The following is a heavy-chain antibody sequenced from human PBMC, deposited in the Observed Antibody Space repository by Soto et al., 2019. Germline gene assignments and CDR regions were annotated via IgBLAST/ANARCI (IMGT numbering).Heavy chain of an antibody. Sequence: EVQLLESGGGLVQPGGSLRLSCAPSGFIFSNYAMSWVRQARGKGLEWVSAISGSGADTYYTESVKGRFTISRDNFKNTLYLKMKSLRAEDTAVYYCAKDTGRGGGSVFDYWGQGTLVTVSS. J-gene: IGHJ4*02. CDR2: ISGSGADT. CDR3: AKDTGRGGGSVFDY. D-gene: IGHD2-15*01. V-gene: IGHV3-23*01. CDR1: GFIFSNYA.